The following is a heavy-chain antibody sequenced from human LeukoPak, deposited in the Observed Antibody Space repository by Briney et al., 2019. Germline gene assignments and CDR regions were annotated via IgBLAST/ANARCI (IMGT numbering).Heavy chain of an antibody. Sequence: GGSLRLSCAASGFTFSSYWMSWVRQAPGKGLEWVANIKQDGSEKYYVDSVKGRFTISRDNAKNSLYLQMNSLRAEDTAVYYCARGRAPGRLRFLEWAHNIVQKYYFDYWGQGTLVTVSS. CDR1: GFTFSSYW. J-gene: IGHJ4*02. CDR3: ARGRAPGRLRFLEWAHNIVQKYYFDY. D-gene: IGHD3-3*01. V-gene: IGHV3-7*01. CDR2: IKQDGSEK.